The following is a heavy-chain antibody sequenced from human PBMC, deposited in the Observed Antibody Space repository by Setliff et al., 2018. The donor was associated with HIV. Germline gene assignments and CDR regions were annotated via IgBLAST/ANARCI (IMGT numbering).Heavy chain of an antibody. CDR2: INLIRTT. J-gene: IGHJ6*03. Sequence: PSETLSLTCAVYGGSFSGYYWNWIRQPPGKGLEWIGEINLIRTTDYNPSLKSRATISLDTSKNQFSLKVSSVTAADTAVYYCARGRHCNGGACYPHYYYYYHYLDVWGKGTTVTVSS. D-gene: IGHD2-15*01. CDR1: GGSFSGYY. V-gene: IGHV4-34*01. CDR3: ARGRHCNGGACYPHYYYYYHYLDV.